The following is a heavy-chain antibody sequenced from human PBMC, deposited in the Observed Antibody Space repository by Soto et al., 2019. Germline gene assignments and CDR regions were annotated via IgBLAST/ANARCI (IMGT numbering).Heavy chain of an antibody. CDR1: GFAFGSYW. CDR2: INQGGSET. J-gene: IGHJ5*02. CDR3: ARGSLYSSVWLTWFDP. V-gene: IGHV3-7*03. D-gene: IGHD6-19*01. Sequence: PGGSLRLSCGASGFAFGSYWMGWVRQAPVKGLEWVAYINQGGSETYYVDSVRGRFTVSRDNARNSLDLQMNSLRADDTAVYYCARGSLYSSVWLTWFDPWGRGTLVTVSS.